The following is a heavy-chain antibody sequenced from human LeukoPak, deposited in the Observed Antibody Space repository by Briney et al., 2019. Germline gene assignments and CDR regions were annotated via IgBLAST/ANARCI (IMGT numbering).Heavy chain of an antibody. CDR1: GFTFSSYV. CDR2: ISSSGSTI. CDR3: AKDGSSGSFDY. Sequence: GGSLRLSCAASGFTFSSYVMNWVRQAPGKGLEWVSYISSSGSTIYYADSVKGRFTISRDNAKNSLYLQMNSLRAEDTAVYYCAKDGSSGSFDYWGQGTLVTVSS. J-gene: IGHJ4*02. D-gene: IGHD3-10*01. V-gene: IGHV3-48*03.